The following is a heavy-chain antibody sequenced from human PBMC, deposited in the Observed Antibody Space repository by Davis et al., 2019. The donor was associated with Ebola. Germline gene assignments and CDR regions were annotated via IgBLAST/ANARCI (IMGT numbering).Heavy chain of an antibody. J-gene: IGHJ4*02. CDR2: ISSASTHI. CDR3: ARSGYYYDSSGYYVDYFDY. Sequence: PGGSLRLSCAASEFTFSSYSMNWVRQAPGRGLEWVSYISSASTHIYYADSLKGRIAISRDNAKKLLYLEMNSLRAEDTAVYYCARSGYYYDSSGYYVDYFDYWGQGTLVTVSS. V-gene: IGHV3-21*04. D-gene: IGHD3-22*01. CDR1: EFTFSSYS.